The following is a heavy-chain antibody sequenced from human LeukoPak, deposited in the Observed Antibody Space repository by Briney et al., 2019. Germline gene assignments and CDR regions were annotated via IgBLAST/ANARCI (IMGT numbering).Heavy chain of an antibody. CDR1: GYTFTTFG. V-gene: IGHV1-18*01. CDR2: ISYNGNT. D-gene: IGHD5-18*01. Sequence: ASVKVSCKASGYTFTTFGISWVRQAPGQGLEWMGWISYNGNTNYAQKFQGRVTMTTDTSTNTAYMDLRSLRSDDTAVYYCARGGKDTAGMIDYWGQGTPVTVSP. J-gene: IGHJ4*02. CDR3: ARGGKDTAGMIDY.